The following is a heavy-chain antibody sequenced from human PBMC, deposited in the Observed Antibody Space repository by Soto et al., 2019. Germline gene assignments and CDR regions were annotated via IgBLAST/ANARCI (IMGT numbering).Heavy chain of an antibody. Sequence: QVHLVESGGGVVQPWRSLTISCVGSGFDFSTYGMHWVRQAPAKGLEWVALISYDGPDKYYADSVKGRFSLYRDNSKQTLSLQMDRLRPEDTAVYYCAKDFGAGSDSWCQVTLVNVS. CDR3: AKDFGAGSDS. CDR1: GFDFSTYG. CDR2: ISYDGPDK. V-gene: IGHV3-30*18. J-gene: IGHJ5*02. D-gene: IGHD2-21*01.